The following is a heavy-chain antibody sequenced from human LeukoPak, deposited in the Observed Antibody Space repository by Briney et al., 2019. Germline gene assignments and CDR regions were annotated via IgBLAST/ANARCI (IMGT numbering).Heavy chain of an antibody. CDR3: ARPYPLINSGWYGGY. CDR2: IYPGDSDT. V-gene: IGHV5-51*01. J-gene: IGHJ4*02. D-gene: IGHD6-19*01. CDR1: GYSFTSYW. Sequence: GESLKISCKGSGYSFTSYWIGWVRQMPGKGLEWMGIIYPGDSDTRYSPSFQGQVTISADKSISTAYLQWSSLKASDTAMYYCARPYPLINSGWYGGYWGQGTLVTVSS.